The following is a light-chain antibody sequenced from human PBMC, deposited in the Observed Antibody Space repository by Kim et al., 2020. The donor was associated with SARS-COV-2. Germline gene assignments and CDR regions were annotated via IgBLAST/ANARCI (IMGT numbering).Light chain of an antibody. J-gene: IGKJ2*03. V-gene: IGKV3-20*01. CDR3: QQSGSSRYS. Sequence: EIVLTQSPGTLSLSPGERATLSCWASQTISSSYLAWYQQKPGQAPRLLIYGASSRATGIPDRFSGSGSGTDFTLTISGLEPEDVAVYYCQQSGSSRYSFGQGTKLEI. CDR1: QTISSSY. CDR2: GAS.